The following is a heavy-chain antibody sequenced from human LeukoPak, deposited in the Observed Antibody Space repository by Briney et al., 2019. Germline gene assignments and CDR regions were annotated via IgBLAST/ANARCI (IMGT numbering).Heavy chain of an antibody. CDR1: GYTFTSYG. CDR3: ARDGTCSGGSCCPAY. V-gene: IGHV1-18*01. J-gene: IGHJ4*02. Sequence: ASVKVPCKASGYTFTSYGISWVRQAPGQGLEWMGWISAYNGNTNYAQKLQGRVTMTTDTSTSTAYMELRSLRSDDTAVYYCARDGTCSGGSCCPAYWGQGTLVTVSS. D-gene: IGHD2-15*01. CDR2: ISAYNGNT.